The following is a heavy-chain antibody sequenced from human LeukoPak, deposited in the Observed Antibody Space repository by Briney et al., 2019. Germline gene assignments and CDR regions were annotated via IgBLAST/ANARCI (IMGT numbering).Heavy chain of an antibody. CDR1: GFNFSTYE. V-gene: IGHV3-48*03. Sequence: GGSLRLSCAGSGFNFSTYEMNWVRQAPGKGLEWLSYISSRGSSIYYAESVKGRFTISRDNAKNSLFLQMNSLRAEDTAVSFCAKDKALNCWGQGTPVTVSS. CDR2: ISSRGSSI. J-gene: IGHJ4*02. CDR3: AKDKALNC.